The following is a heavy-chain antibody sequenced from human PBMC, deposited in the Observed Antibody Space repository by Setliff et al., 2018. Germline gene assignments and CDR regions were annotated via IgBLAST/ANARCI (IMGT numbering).Heavy chain of an antibody. V-gene: IGHV4-34*01. CDR2: INQSGNT. D-gene: IGHD3-3*01. CDR1: GASFSDYY. CDR3: RFWSSYYKNDY. Sequence: TSETLSLTCTVYGASFSDYYWGWIRQPPGKRPEWIAEINQSGNTNYNPSLNSRVSVSVDTPTNQFSLKVFSVTAADTAVYYCRFWSSYYKNDYWAQGTLVTVSS. J-gene: IGHJ4*02.